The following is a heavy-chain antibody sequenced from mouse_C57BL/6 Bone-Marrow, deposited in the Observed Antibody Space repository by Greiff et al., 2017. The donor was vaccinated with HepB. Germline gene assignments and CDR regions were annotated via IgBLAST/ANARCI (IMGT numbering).Heavy chain of an antibody. CDR2: ISDGGSYT. Sequence: EVHLVESGGGLVKPGGSLKLSCAASGFTFSSYAMSWVRQTPEKRLEWVATISDGGSYTYYPDNVKGRFTISRDNAKNNLYLQMSHLKAEDTAMYYCAREPNWVFDDWGQGTTLTVSS. CDR3: AREPNWVFDD. CDR1: GFTFSSYA. J-gene: IGHJ2*01. V-gene: IGHV5-4*01. D-gene: IGHD4-1*01.